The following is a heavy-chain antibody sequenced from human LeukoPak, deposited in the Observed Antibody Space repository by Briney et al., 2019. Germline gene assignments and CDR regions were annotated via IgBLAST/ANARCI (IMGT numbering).Heavy chain of an antibody. J-gene: IGHJ4*02. V-gene: IGHV1-58*02. CDR2: IVVGSGNT. Sequence: GASVKVSFKASGFTFTSSAMQWVRQARGQRLEWIGWIVVGSGNTNYAQKFQERVTITRDMSTSRAYMELSSLRFEDTAVYYCAAVQVGANYYFDYWGQGTLVTVSS. CDR1: GFTFTSSA. CDR3: AAVQVGANYYFDY. D-gene: IGHD1-26*01.